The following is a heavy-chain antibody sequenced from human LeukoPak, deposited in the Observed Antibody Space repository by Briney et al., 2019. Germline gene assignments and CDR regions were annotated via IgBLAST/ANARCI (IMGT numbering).Heavy chain of an antibody. J-gene: IGHJ4*02. V-gene: IGHV3-74*01. D-gene: IGHD3-22*01. CDR3: AREGYYYDSSGYTYYFDY. Sequence: PGGSLRLSCAASGFTFNNYYMHWVRQAPGKGLAWVSRIDSDERSTNYADSVKGRFTISRDNAKNTLYLQMNSLRAEDTAVYYCAREGYYYDSSGYTYYFDYWGQGTLVTVSS. CDR1: GFTFNNYY. CDR2: IDSDERST.